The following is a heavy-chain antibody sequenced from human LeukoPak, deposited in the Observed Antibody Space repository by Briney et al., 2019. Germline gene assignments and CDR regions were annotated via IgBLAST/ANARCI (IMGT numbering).Heavy chain of an antibody. J-gene: IGHJ4*02. V-gene: IGHV3-23*01. CDR1: GFTFSSYA. D-gene: IGHD2-8*02. CDR2: ISGSGGNT. Sequence: PGGSLRLSCAASGFTFSSYAMSWVRQAPGKGLEWVSAISGSGGNTYYADSVKGRFTIARDNSKNTLYLQMNSLRAEDTAVYYWAKVMDSLGYCTGGVCYRAIDFWGQGTLVTVSS. CDR3: AKVMDSLGYCTGGVCYRAIDF.